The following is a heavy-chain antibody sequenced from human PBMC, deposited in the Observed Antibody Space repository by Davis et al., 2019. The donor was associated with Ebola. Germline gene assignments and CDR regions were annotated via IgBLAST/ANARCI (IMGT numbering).Heavy chain of an antibody. D-gene: IGHD2-2*01. CDR2: IDPSDSYT. Sequence: GESLKTPCKGSGYSFTSYWLSWVRQMPGKGLEWMGRIDPSDSYTNYSPSFQGHVTISADKSISTAYLQWSSLKASDTAMYYCARSFKGYCSSTSCPERKTGLYSFDPWGQGTLVTVSS. CDR1: GYSFTSYW. J-gene: IGHJ5*02. CDR3: ARSFKGYCSSTSCPERKTGLYSFDP. V-gene: IGHV5-10-1*01.